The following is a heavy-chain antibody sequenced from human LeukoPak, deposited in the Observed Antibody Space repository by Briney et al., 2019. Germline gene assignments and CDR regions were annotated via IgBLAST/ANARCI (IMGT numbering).Heavy chain of an antibody. Sequence: SETLSLTCTVSGGSISSYYWSWIRQPPGKGLEWIGYIYYSGSTNYNPSLKSRVTISVDTSKNQFSLKLSSVTAADTAVYYCARGEAHSGYGVSYWGQGTLVTVSS. CDR1: GGSISSYY. J-gene: IGHJ4*02. CDR2: IYYSGST. V-gene: IGHV4-59*01. D-gene: IGHD5-12*01. CDR3: ARGEAHSGYGVSY.